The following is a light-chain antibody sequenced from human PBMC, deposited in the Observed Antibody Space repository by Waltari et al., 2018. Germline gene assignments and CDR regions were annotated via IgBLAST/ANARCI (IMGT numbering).Light chain of an antibody. CDR1: QDIKKS. CDR2: DAS. V-gene: IGKV1-33*01. Sequence: IHMTQSPYSLSAPVGDRVTITCQASQDIKKSVNWFHQKPGKAPKVLIFDASNSQTGDPSGFSGSGSGTEFTLTISSLQPEDMETYYRQQYHSVPLTFGGATKVEIK. CDR3: QQYHSVPLT. J-gene: IGKJ4*01.